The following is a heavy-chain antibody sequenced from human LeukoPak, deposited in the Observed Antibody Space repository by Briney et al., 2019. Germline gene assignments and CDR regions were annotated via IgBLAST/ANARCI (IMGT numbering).Heavy chain of an antibody. CDR1: GVSFSGYA. CDR3: AKDAAYYFDY. CDR2: IKYDASDE. J-gene: IGHJ4*02. Sequence: PGGSLRLSCAVSGVSFSGYAMHWVRQAPGKGLEWVGLIKYDASDEYYADSVKGRFTISRDNSKNTLYLQMNSLRAEDTAVYYCAKDAAYYFDYWGQGTLVTVSS. V-gene: IGHV3-30*02.